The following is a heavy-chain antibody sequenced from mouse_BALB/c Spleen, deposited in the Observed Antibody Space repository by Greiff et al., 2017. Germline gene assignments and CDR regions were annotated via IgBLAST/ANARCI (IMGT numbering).Heavy chain of an antibody. V-gene: IGHV5-6-3*01. Sequence: EVLLVESGGGLVQPGGSLKLSCAASGFTFSSYGMSWVRQTPDKRLELVATINSNGGSTYYPYSVKGRFTITRDNAKNTLYLQKSSRKYEDTAMYYCAREGSGYAMDYWGQGTSVTVSA. CDR2: INSNGGST. CDR1: GFTFSSYG. D-gene: IGHD3-1*01. CDR3: AREGSGYAMDY. J-gene: IGHJ4*01.